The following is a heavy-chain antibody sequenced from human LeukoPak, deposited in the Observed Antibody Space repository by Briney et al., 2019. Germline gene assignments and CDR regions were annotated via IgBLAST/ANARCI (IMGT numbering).Heavy chain of an antibody. CDR1: GYTFTSYG. D-gene: IGHD5-12*01. V-gene: IGHV1-18*01. CDR2: ISAYNGNT. J-gene: IGHJ4*02. Sequence: GASVKVSCKASGYTFTSYGTGWVRQAPGQGLEWMGWISAYNGNTNYAQKLQGRVTMTTDTSTSTAYMELRSLRSDDTAVYYCARDNLTLRRGWLPQDYWGQGTLVTVSS. CDR3: ARDNLTLRRGWLPQDY.